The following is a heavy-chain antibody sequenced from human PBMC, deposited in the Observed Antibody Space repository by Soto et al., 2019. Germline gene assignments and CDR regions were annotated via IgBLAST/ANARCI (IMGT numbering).Heavy chain of an antibody. V-gene: IGHV4-34*01. D-gene: IGHD2-15*01. Sequence: QVQLQQWGAGLLKPSETLSLTCAVYGGSFSGYYWSWIRQPPGKGLEWIGEINHSGSTNYNPSLKSRVTISVDTSKNQFSLKLSSVTPADTAVYYCAREGGFNWFDPWGQGTLVTVSS. CDR2: INHSGST. CDR3: AREGGFNWFDP. J-gene: IGHJ5*02. CDR1: GGSFSGYY.